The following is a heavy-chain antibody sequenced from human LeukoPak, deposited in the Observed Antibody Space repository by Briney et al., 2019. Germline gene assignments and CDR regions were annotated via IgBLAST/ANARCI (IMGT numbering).Heavy chain of an antibody. CDR3: TRLGEYSGSYPDY. V-gene: IGHV3-73*01. CDR1: GFTFSGSA. CDR2: IRSKANSYAT. J-gene: IGHJ4*02. Sequence: GGSLKLSCAASGFTFSGSAMHWVRQASGRGLEWVGRIRSKANSYATAYAASVKGRFTISRDDSKNTAYLQMNSLKTEDTAVYYCTRLGEYSGSYPDYWGQGTLVTVSS. D-gene: IGHD1-26*01.